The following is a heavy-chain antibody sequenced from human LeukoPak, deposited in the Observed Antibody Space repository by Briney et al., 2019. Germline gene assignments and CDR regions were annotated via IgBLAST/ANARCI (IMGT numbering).Heavy chain of an antibody. D-gene: IGHD2-2*01. CDR1: GFTFSSYG. CDR3: TTLAVVAPAATADQ. CDR2: IWYDGSNK. Sequence: GRSLRLSCAASGFTFSSYGMHWVRQAPGKGLEWVAVIWYDGSNKYYADSVKGRFTISRDNSKNTLYLQMNSLKTEDTAVYYCTTLAVVAPAATADQWGQGTLVTVSS. J-gene: IGHJ4*02. V-gene: IGHV3-33*01.